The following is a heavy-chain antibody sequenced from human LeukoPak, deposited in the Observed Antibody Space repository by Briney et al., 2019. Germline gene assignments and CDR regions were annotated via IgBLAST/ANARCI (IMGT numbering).Heavy chain of an antibody. CDR2: ISGSGDST. Sequence: GGSLRLSCAASGFTISSNHMSWVRQPPGKGLEWVSAISGSGDSTYYADSVKGRFTISRDNSKNTLYLQKNSLRAEDTAIYYCAKVSGGYYFDYWGQGTLVTVSS. J-gene: IGHJ4*02. CDR3: AKVSGGYYFDY. CDR1: GFTISSNH. D-gene: IGHD6-25*01. V-gene: IGHV3-23*01.